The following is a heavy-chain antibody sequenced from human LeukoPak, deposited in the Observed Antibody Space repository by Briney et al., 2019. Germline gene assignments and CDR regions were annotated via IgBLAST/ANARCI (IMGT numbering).Heavy chain of an antibody. J-gene: IGHJ1*01. CDR3: AKPLGYCSGGSCYHYFQH. D-gene: IGHD2-15*01. CDR2: ISGCGGST. V-gene: IGHV3-23*01. Sequence: GGSLRLSCAASGFTFSSYAMSWVRQAPGKGLEWVSAISGCGGSTYYADSVKGRFTISRDNSKNTLYLQMNSLRAEDTAVYYCAKPLGYCSGGSCYHYFQHWGQGTLVTVSS. CDR1: GFTFSSYA.